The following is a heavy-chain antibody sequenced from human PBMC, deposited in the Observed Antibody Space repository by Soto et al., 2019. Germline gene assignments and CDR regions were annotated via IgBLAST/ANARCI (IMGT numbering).Heavy chain of an antibody. V-gene: IGHV5-51*01. Sequence: GESLKISCKGSGYTFTSYWIGWVRQMPGKGLEWMGIIYPGDSDTRNSPSFQGQVTISVDKSISTAYLQWSSLKASDTAMYYCARHGPTTVNTFAYSGQGTPVTVSS. CDR2: IYPGDSDT. CDR1: GYTFTSYW. D-gene: IGHD4-17*01. CDR3: ARHGPTTVNTFAY. J-gene: IGHJ4*02.